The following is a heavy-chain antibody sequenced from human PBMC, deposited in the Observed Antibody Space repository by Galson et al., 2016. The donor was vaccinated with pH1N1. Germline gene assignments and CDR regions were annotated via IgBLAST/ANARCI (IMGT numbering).Heavy chain of an antibody. D-gene: IGHD1-26*01. CDR3: IRHLGRPRDF. CDR2: IDPSPGTT. V-gene: IGHV1-46*03. CDR1: GYTFTRYY. J-gene: IGHJ4*02. Sequence: SVKVSCKASGYTFTRYYFHWVRQAPGQGLEWMGVIDPSPGTTTNAQKFQGIVTLTKDTATSIVYMELSSLKSEDTAVYYRIRHLGRPRDFWGQGTLVTVSS.